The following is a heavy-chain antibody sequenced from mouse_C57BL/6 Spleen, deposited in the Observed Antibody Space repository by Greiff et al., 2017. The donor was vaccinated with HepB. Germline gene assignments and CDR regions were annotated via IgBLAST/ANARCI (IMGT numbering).Heavy chain of an antibody. Sequence: QVHVKQPGTELVKPGASVKLSCKASGYTFTSYWMHWVKQRPGQGLEWIGNINPSNGGTNYNEKFKSKATLTVDKSSSTAYMQLSSLTSEDSAVYYCARSHYGSRDYAMDYWGQGTSVTVSS. V-gene: IGHV1-53*01. CDR2: INPSNGGT. CDR3: ARSHYGSRDYAMDY. J-gene: IGHJ4*01. CDR1: GYTFTSYW. D-gene: IGHD1-1*01.